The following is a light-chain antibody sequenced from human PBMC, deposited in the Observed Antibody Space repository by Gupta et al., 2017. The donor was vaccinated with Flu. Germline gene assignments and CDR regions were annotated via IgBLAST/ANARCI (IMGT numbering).Light chain of an antibody. J-gene: IGLJ2*01. CDR3: SSYTSSSNLV. CDR2: EVS. CDR1: SSDVGGYNY. Sequence: QSALTQPASVSGSPGQSITISCTGTSSDVGGYNYVSWYQQHPGKDPKLMIYEVSNRPSGVSNRFSGSKSGNTASLTISGLQAEDEADYYCSSYTSSSNLVFGGGTKLTVL. V-gene: IGLV2-14*01.